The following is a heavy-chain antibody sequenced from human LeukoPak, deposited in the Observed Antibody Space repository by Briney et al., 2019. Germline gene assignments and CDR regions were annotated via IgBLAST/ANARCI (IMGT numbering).Heavy chain of an antibody. D-gene: IGHD4-11*01. CDR2: IYHSGSA. V-gene: IGHV4-4*02. J-gene: IGHJ3*02. CDR1: GGSISSSNW. Sequence: SATLSLTCAVSGGSISSSNWWSWVRQPPGKGLEWIGEIYHSGSANYNPSLKSRVTISIDKSKNQFSLLLSSVTAADTAVYYCARPTGRGDYPTEAFDIWGQGTMVTVSS. CDR3: ARPTGRGDYPTEAFDI.